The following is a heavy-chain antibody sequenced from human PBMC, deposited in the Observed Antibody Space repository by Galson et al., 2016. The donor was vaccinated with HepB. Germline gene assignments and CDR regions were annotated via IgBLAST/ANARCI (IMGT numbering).Heavy chain of an antibody. D-gene: IGHD2-2*01. V-gene: IGHV3-48*02. J-gene: IGHJ4*02. Sequence: SLRLSCAASGFSFSTYAMDWVRQAPGKGLEWIAFISNSFTTISYGASVKGRFTISRDNVKNLVYLQMNSLRDEDSAVYYCARGAQYAFDSWGQGTLVTVSS. CDR1: GFSFSTYA. CDR3: ARGAQYAFDS. CDR2: ISNSFTTI.